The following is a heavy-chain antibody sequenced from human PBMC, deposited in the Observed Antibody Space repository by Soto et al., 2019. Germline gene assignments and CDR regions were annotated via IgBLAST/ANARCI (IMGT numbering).Heavy chain of an antibody. D-gene: IGHD6-13*01. V-gene: IGHV4-4*02. J-gene: IGHJ4*02. CDR3: ARVSEVGTDFDS. CDR2: IYHSGST. CDR1: GGSCSSSNG. Sequence: QVQLQESGPGLVRPWGTLSLPCAVSGGSCSSSNGWSWVRQHPGKGLEGIGEIYHSGSTNYNPTLKSRVTISVDKSKNQSSLKLSAVTAAATAVYYSARVSEVGTDFDSWGQGTLVTVSS.